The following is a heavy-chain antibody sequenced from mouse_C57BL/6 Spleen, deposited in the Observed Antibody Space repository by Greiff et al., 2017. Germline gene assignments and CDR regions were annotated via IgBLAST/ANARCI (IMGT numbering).Heavy chain of an antibody. CDR2: ISSGSSTI. CDR1: GFTFSDYG. V-gene: IGHV5-17*01. CDR3: ARTLYEAPLAY. Sequence: EVNVVESGGGLVKPGGSLKLSCAASGFTFSDYGMHWVRQAPEKGLEWVAYISSGSSTIYYADTVKGRFTISRDNAKNTLFLQMTSLRSEDTAMYYCARTLYEAPLAYWGQGTLVTVSA. J-gene: IGHJ3*01. D-gene: IGHD2-3*01.